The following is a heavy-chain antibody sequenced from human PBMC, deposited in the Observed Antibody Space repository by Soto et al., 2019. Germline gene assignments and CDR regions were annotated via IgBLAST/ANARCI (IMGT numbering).Heavy chain of an antibody. D-gene: IGHD6-13*01. CDR2: IISIFGTA. V-gene: IGHV1-69*13. CDR3: ASETHSSCWPNWLDP. J-gene: IGHJ5*02. Sequence: ASVKVSCKASGGTFSSYAISWVRQAPGQGLEWMGGIISIFGTANYAQKFQGRVTITADESTSTAYMELSSLRSEDTAVYYCASETHSSCWPNWLDPWGQGNPGNGLL. CDR1: GGTFSSYA.